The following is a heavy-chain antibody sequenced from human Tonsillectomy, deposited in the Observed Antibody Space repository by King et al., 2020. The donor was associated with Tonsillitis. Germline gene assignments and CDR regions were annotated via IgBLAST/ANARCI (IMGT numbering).Heavy chain of an antibody. D-gene: IGHD3-22*01. CDR2: ISYDGSDK. V-gene: IGHV3-30-3*01. CDR1: RFTFSRYA. CDR3: ARDQSAGDSSGYLNY. J-gene: IGHJ4*02. Sequence: VQLVESGGGVVQPGRSLRLSCAASRFTFSRYAMHWVRQAPGKGLEWVAVISYDGSDKYYADSVKGRFTISRDNSKNSLYVQMHSLRPEDTAVYYCARDQSAGDSSGYLNYWGQGTLVTVSS.